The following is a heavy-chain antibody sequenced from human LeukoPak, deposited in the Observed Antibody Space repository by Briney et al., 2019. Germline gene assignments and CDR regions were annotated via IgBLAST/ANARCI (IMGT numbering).Heavy chain of an antibody. J-gene: IGHJ4*02. CDR3: ARRGIVATAFDY. Sequence: GASVKVSCKASGYTFTSYDINWVRQATGQGPEWMGWMNPNSGNTGYAQKFQGRVTMTRNTSISTAYMELSSLRSEDTAVYYCARRGIVATAFDYWGQGTLVTVSS. D-gene: IGHD5-12*01. CDR1: GYTFTSYD. CDR2: MNPNSGNT. V-gene: IGHV1-8*01.